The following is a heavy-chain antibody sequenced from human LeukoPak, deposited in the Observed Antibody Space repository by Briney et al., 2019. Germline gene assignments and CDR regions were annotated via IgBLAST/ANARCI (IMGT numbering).Heavy chain of an antibody. V-gene: IGHV3-43*01. CDR2: IRGAATT. Sequence: GGSLRLSCATSGFNFNAYTMHWVRHAPGKGLEWVSFIRGAATTNYADSVKGRFTVSSDNSKNSLYLQMNSLRPEDSGLYYCAKGRDGHKDGLAHWGRGTLVTVSS. D-gene: IGHD5-24*01. CDR3: AKGRDGHKDGLAH. CDR1: GFNFNAYT. J-gene: IGHJ4*02.